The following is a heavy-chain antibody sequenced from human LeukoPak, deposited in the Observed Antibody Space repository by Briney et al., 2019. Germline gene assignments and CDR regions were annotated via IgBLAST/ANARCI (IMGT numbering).Heavy chain of an antibody. Sequence: GGSLRLSCAASGFTFTTYAINWVRQAPGKGLEWVSAISGSGGSTYYADSVKGRFTISRDNSKNTLYLQMNSLRAEDTAVYYCTRRTYDSSGYDYWGQGTLVTVSS. CDR3: TRRTYDSSGYDY. D-gene: IGHD3-22*01. J-gene: IGHJ4*02. V-gene: IGHV3-23*01. CDR2: ISGSGGST. CDR1: GFTFTTYA.